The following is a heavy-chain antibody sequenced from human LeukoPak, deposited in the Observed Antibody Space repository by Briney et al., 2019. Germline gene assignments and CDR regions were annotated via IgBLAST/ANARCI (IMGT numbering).Heavy chain of an antibody. CDR1: GYSFTTYH. D-gene: IGHD2-21*02. J-gene: IGHJ4*02. Sequence: GASVKVSCKTSGYSFTTYHINWVRQASGQELEWLGWMNPYTGDRGYAQRFQGRLSITSDTSISTAYMELGSLKSDDTAVYFCARTTSLTASGYDCWGQGTLVTVSS. CDR3: ARTTSLTASGYDC. CDR2: MNPYTGDR. V-gene: IGHV1-8*03.